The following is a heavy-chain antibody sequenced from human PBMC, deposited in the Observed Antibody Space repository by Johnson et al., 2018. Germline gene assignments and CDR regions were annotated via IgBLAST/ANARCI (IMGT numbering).Heavy chain of an antibody. CDR3: ARADLMIRGLITYYYGMDV. CDR2: IYYSGST. D-gene: IGHD3-10*01. J-gene: IGHJ6*02. Sequence: QVQLQESGPGLVKPSETLSLSCTVSGASISNYYWSWIRQSPGKGLEYIGYIYYSGSTHYNPSLKSRVTISVDTSKNQFSLKLSSMTAADPAVYYCARADLMIRGLITYYYGMDVWGQGTTVTVSS. CDR1: GASISNYY. V-gene: IGHV4-59*01.